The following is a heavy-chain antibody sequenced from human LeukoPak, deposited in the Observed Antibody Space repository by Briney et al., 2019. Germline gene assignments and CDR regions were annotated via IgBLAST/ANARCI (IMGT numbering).Heavy chain of an antibody. J-gene: IGHJ6*03. CDR2: INHSGST. CDR1: GGSFRGYN. Sequence: SETLSLTCAVYGGSFRGYNWSWIRQPPGKGLEWIGEINHSGSTNYNPSLKSRVTISVDTSKNQFTLKLSSVTAADTAVYYCGYCSSTSCYTHGPYMDVWGKGTTVTVSS. CDR3: GYCSSTSCYTHGPYMDV. D-gene: IGHD2-2*02. V-gene: IGHV4-34*01.